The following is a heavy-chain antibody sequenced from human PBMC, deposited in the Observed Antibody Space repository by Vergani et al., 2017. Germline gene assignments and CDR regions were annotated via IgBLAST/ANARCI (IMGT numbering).Heavy chain of an antibody. V-gene: IGHV1-69*18. CDR3: ARDGALYYYDSSGYPYYFDY. CDR1: GGTFSSYA. D-gene: IGHD3-22*01. Sequence: QVQLVQSGAEVKKPGSSVKVSCKASGGTFSSYAISWVRQAPGQGLEWMGRIIPIFGTANYAQKFQGRVTITADESTSTAYMELSSLRSADTAVYYCARDGALYYYDSSGYPYYFDYWGQGTLVTVSS. CDR2: IIPIFGTA. J-gene: IGHJ4*02.